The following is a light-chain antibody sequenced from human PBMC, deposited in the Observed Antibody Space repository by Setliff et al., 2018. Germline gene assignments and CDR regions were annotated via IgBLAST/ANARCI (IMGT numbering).Light chain of an antibody. CDR3: SSYTSLSTRV. CDR2: EVS. Sequence: QSVLAQPASVSGSPGQSITISCTGTSSDVGDYKYVSWYQQLPGKAPKLIIFEVSNRPSGIPNRFSGSKSGNTASLSISGLQAEDEADNYCSSYTSLSTRVFGTGTKVTVL. V-gene: IGLV2-14*01. J-gene: IGLJ1*01. CDR1: SSDVGDYKY.